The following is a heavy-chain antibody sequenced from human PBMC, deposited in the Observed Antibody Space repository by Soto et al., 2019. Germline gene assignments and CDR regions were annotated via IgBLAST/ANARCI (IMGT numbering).Heavy chain of an antibody. D-gene: IGHD2-21*01. Sequence: SETLSLTCIVSGGSIANGDYYWIWMCQPTGQGLVWIGYIFHRGSTYYNSSLERRVTISIDTSKNQFSLKLSSVTAADTAVYYCAPYHNCFAPWGQGILVTVSS. CDR2: IFHRGST. V-gene: IGHV4-30-4*01. CDR3: APYHNCFAP. J-gene: IGHJ5*02. CDR1: GGSIANGDYY.